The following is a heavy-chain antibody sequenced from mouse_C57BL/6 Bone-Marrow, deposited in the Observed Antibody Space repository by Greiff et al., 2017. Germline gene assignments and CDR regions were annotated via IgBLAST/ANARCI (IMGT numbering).Heavy chain of an antibody. D-gene: IGHD1-1*01. V-gene: IGHV5-12*01. CDR2: ISNGGGST. Sequence: EVKLVESGGGLVQPGGSLKLSCAASGFTFSDYYMYWVRPTPEKRLEWVAYISNGGGSTYYPATVKGRFTISRDNAKNTLYLQMSRLKSEDTTMYYCARLGITTVEVAYWGQGTLVTVSA. CDR3: ARLGITTVEVAY. J-gene: IGHJ3*01. CDR1: GFTFSDYY.